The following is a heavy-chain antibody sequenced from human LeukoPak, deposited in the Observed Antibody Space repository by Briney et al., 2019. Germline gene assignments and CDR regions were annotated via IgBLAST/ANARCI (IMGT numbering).Heavy chain of an antibody. D-gene: IGHD1-7*01. CDR2: INHSGSI. CDR3: AFTTGNYYLDY. Sequence: SETLSLTCAVYGGSFSGYYWSWIRQSPGKGLEWIGEINHSGSINYNPSLKSRVTVSVDSSRNQFSLNLSSVTAADTAMYYCAFTTGNYYLDYWGQGTLVTVSS. J-gene: IGHJ4*02. V-gene: IGHV4-34*01. CDR1: GGSFSGYY.